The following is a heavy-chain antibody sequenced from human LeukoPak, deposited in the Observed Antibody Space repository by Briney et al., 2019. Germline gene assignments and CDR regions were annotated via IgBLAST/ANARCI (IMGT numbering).Heavy chain of an antibody. CDR1: GFTFSNVW. CDR3: TTLTYDYVSTGVDY. CDR2: INRKTDGGIT. J-gene: IGHJ4*02. V-gene: IGHV3-15*01. D-gene: IGHD3-22*01. Sequence: GGVPRLPCAAPGFTFSNVWLNWVRRAPGKGLEWVGRINRKTDGGITDYVGHVTGRFTISRDDSKNTLYLQMNSLKTEDTAVYYCTTLTYDYVSTGVDYWGQGTLVTVSS.